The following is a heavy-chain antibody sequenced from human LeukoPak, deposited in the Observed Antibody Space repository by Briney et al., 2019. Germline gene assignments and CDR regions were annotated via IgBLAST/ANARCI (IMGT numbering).Heavy chain of an antibody. Sequence: PGGSLRLSCAASGFTFSSYGMSWVRQAPGKGLEWVANIKQDGSEIYYVDSVKGRFTISRDNAENSLYLQMNGLRAEDTAVYYCARPHQYSGSYFDSWGQGTLVPVSS. V-gene: IGHV3-7*01. CDR2: IKQDGSEI. D-gene: IGHD1-26*01. CDR1: GFTFSSYG. CDR3: ARPHQYSGSYFDS. J-gene: IGHJ4*02.